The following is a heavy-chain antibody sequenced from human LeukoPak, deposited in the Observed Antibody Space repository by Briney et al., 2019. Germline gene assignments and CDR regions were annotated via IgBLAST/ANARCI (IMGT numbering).Heavy chain of an antibody. V-gene: IGHV1-69*05. J-gene: IGHJ5*02. CDR1: GGTFNSYA. CDR2: IIPIFGTA. Sequence: ASVKVCCKASGGTFNSYAISWVRQAPGQGLEWMGGIIPIFGTANYAQKVQGRVTITTDESTTTAYMELSSLRSEDTAVYYCARARSPSSGYLLRDHNWFDPWGQGTLVTVSS. D-gene: IGHD3-22*01. CDR3: ARARSPSSGYLLRDHNWFDP.